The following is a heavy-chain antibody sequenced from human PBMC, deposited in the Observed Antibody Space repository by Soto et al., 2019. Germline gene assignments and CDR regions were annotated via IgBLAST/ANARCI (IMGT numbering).Heavy chain of an antibody. Sequence: ASVKVSCKASGYTFTSYCMHWVRQAPGQGLEWMGIINPSGGSTSYAQKFQGRVTMTRDTSTSTVYMELSSLRSEDTAVYYCARGPTVAGFYKPIYYYYGMDVWGQGTTVTVSS. CDR3: ARGPTVAGFYKPIYYYYGMDV. D-gene: IGHD6-19*01. J-gene: IGHJ6*02. CDR2: INPSGGST. CDR1: GYTFTSYC. V-gene: IGHV1-46*01.